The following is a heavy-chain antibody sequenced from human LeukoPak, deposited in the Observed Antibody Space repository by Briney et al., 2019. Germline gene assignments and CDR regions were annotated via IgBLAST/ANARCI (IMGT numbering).Heavy chain of an antibody. CDR3: ARGGLRFLEWWGYYFDY. CDR1: GFTFSSYG. CDR2: IWYDGSNK. D-gene: IGHD3-3*01. Sequence: AGGSLRLSCAASGFTFSSYGMHWVRQAPGKGLEWVAVIWYDGSNKYYADSVKGRFTISRDNAKNSLYLQMNSLRAEDTAVYYCARGGLRFLEWWGYYFDYWGQGTLVTVSS. V-gene: IGHV3-33*01. J-gene: IGHJ4*02.